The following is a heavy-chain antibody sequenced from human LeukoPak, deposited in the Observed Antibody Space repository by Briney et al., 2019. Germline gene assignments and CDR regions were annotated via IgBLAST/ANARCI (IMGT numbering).Heavy chain of an antibody. D-gene: IGHD3-22*01. V-gene: IGHV1-69*04. CDR1: GYTLTELS. Sequence: SVKVSCKVSGYTLTELSMHWVRQAPGQGLEWMGRIIPILGIANYAQKFQGRVTITADKSTSTACMELSSLRSEDTAVYYCARAYYYDPFDYWGQGTLVTVSS. CDR3: ARAYYYDPFDY. CDR2: IIPILGIA. J-gene: IGHJ4*02.